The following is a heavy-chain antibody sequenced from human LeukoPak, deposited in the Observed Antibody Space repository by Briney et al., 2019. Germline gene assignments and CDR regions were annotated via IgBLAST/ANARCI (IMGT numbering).Heavy chain of an antibody. V-gene: IGHV1-69*13. CDR3: ARDAYYYDSSGYYGHDY. J-gene: IGHJ4*02. D-gene: IGHD3-22*01. Sequence: SVKVSCKASGATFTSYAISWVRQAPGQGLEWMGGIIPIFGTANYAQKYQGRVTITADESTSTAYMELSSLRSEDTAVYYCARDAYYYDSSGYYGHDYWGQGTLVTVSS. CDR1: GATFTSYA. CDR2: IIPIFGTA.